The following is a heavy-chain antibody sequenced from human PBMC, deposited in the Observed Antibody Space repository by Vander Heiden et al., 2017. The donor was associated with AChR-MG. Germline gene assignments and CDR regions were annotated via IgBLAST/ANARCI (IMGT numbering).Heavy chain of an antibody. CDR3: TRPYYYDSNKPNDAFDI. Sequence: EVQLVESGGGLVQPGGSLTLSCAASGFTFSASAMHWVRQASGKGLEWVGRIRSKPNSYATAYAASVKGRFTISRDDSKNRAYLQMNSLKTEDTAVYYCTRPYYYDSNKPNDAFDIWGQGTMVTVSS. V-gene: IGHV3-73*02. D-gene: IGHD3-3*01. CDR1: GFTFSASA. CDR2: IRSKPNSYAT. J-gene: IGHJ3*02.